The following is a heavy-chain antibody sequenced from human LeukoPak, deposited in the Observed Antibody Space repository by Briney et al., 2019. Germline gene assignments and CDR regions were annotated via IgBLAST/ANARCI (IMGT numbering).Heavy chain of an antibody. CDR1: GFTFSSYW. Sequence: GGSLRLSCAASGFTFSSYWMSWIRQAPGKGLEWVSYISSSGSTIYYADSVKGRFTISRDNAKNSLYLQMNSLRAEDTAVYYCARMFDYYYYMDVWGKGTTVTISS. D-gene: IGHD3-10*02. CDR2: ISSSGSTI. CDR3: ARMFDYYYYMDV. V-gene: IGHV3-11*01. J-gene: IGHJ6*03.